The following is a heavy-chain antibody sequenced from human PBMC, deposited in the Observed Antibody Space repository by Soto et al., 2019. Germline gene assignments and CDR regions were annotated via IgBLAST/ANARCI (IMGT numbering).Heavy chain of an antibody. CDR3: ARDLLLDIVVVPAAGNHMDV. D-gene: IGHD2-2*01. J-gene: IGHJ6*02. V-gene: IGHV1-18*01. Sequence: ASVKVSCKASGYTFTSYGISWVRQAPGQGXEWMGWISAYNGNTNYAQKLQGRVTMTTDTSTSTAYMELRSLRSDDTAVYYCARDLLLDIVVVPAAGNHMDVWGQGTTVTVSS. CDR2: ISAYNGNT. CDR1: GYTFTSYG.